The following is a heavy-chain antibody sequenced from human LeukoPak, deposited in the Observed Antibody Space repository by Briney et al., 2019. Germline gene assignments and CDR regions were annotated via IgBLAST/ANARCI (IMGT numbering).Heavy chain of an antibody. Sequence: ASVKVSCKVSGYTLTELSMHWVRQAPGKELEGMGGFDTEDGETIYAQKFQGRVTMTEDTSTDTAYMELSSLRSEDTAVYYCATDYPLYPTDSPRFDYWGQGTLVTVSS. CDR1: GYTLTELS. CDR3: ATDYPLYPTDSPRFDY. V-gene: IGHV1-24*01. D-gene: IGHD3-16*01. J-gene: IGHJ4*02. CDR2: FDTEDGET.